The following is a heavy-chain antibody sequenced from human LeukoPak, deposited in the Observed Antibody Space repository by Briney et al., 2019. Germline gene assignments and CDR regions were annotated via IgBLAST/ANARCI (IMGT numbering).Heavy chain of an antibody. Sequence: PGGSLRLSCKASGFTFSNYAMNWVRQAPGKGLEWVSSITSVSSYEYYADSVKGRFTISRDNAKNSLFLQMNSLRAEDTAIYYCARDPTADDYWGQGTLVTVSS. CDR2: ITSVSSYE. CDR1: GFTFSNYA. J-gene: IGHJ4*02. V-gene: IGHV3-21*01. D-gene: IGHD2-2*01. CDR3: ARDPTADDY.